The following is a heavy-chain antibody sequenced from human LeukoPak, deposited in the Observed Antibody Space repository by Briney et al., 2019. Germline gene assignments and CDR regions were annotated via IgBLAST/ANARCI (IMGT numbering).Heavy chain of an antibody. Sequence: PGGSLRLSRAPSGFTFDNFAMTWVRQAPGKGLEWVSEITGSGGSTYYADSVKGRFTISRDNSKNTLYLQMNSLRAEDTAIYYCARELFDFDYWGQGTLVTVSS. CDR3: ARELFDFDY. J-gene: IGHJ4*02. CDR2: ITGSGGST. D-gene: IGHD3-10*01. V-gene: IGHV3-23*01. CDR1: GFTFDNFA.